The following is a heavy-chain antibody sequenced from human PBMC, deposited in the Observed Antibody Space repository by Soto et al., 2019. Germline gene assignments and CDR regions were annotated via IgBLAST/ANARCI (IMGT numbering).Heavy chain of an antibody. J-gene: IGHJ4*02. CDR1: GFSLTTSPVG. CDR3: AHRRAMGSNWHYGDFDF. D-gene: IGHD1-7*01. CDR2: IYWDDDK. V-gene: IGHV2-5*02. Sequence: SGPTLVNPTQTLTLTCTFSGFSLTTSPVGVGWIRQPPGKALECLALIYWDDDKRYSPSLKSRLTITKDTSKNQVVLTMTNMDPLDTATYYCAHRRAMGSNWHYGDFDFWGQGTVVTVSS.